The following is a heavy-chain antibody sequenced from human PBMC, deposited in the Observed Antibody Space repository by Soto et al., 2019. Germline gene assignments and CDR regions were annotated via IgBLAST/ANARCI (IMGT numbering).Heavy chain of an antibody. CDR2: ISAYNGNT. V-gene: IGHV1-18*04. D-gene: IGHD3-10*01. Sequence: ASVKVSCKAFGYTFTSYGISWVRQAPGQGLEWMGWISAYNGNTNYAQKLQGRVTMTTDTSTSTAYMELRSLRSDDTAVYYCARAGFGELPDYYYGMDVWGQGTTVTVSS. CDR1: GYTFTSYG. CDR3: ARAGFGELPDYYYGMDV. J-gene: IGHJ6*02.